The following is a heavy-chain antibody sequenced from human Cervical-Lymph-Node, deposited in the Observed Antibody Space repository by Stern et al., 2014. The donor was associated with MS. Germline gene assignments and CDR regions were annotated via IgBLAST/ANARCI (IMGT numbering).Heavy chain of an antibody. Sequence: QLQLQESGPGLVRPSETLSLTCTVSGGSITSYYWNWIRQPPGKGLESIGHIFHSGSTNYNPSLKSRVTISVDTSKNQFSLRVTSVTAADTAVYFCARDWPGGGYYGMDVWGQGTTVTVSS. CDR2: IFHSGST. CDR1: GGSITSYY. V-gene: IGHV4-59*01. CDR3: ARDWPGGGYYGMDV. J-gene: IGHJ6*02. D-gene: IGHD3-16*01.